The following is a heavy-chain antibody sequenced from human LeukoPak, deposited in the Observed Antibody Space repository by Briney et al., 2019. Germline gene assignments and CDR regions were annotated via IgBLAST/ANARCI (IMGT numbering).Heavy chain of an antibody. J-gene: IGHJ4*02. D-gene: IGHD3-9*01. CDR3: AKAEGYDILTGLDY. CDR2: VSGSGGET. V-gene: IGHV3-23*01. Sequence: GGSLRLSCAASGFTFANYAMSWVRQAPGKGLEWVSSVSGSGGETHSTDSVKGRFTISRDNSKNTLYLQMNSLRTEDTAVYYCAKAEGYDILTGLDYWGQGTLVTVSS. CDR1: GFTFANYA.